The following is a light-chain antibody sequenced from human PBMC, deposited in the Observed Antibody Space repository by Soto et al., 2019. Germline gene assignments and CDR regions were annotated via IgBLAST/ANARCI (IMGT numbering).Light chain of an antibody. CDR1: SSNIENYY. CDR2: DNI. V-gene: IGLV1-51*01. CDR3: GAWDSSLNVYV. Sequence: QSVLTQPPSVSAAPGQKITISCSGTSSNIENYYFSWYHQLPGTAPKLLIYDNIKRPSGIPDRFSGSKSGTSATLAIKGLQTGDEGDYSCGAWDSSLNVYVFGGGTKVTV. J-gene: IGLJ1*01.